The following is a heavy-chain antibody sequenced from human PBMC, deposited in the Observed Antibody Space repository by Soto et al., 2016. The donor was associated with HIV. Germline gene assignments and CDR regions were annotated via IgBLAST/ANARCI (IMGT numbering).Heavy chain of an antibody. D-gene: IGHD2-15*01. J-gene: IGHJ3*02. CDR3: ARVGSGILSGSTGDAFDI. CDR1: GYTFTDYY. CDR2: INPNNGAT. V-gene: IGHV1-2*07. Sequence: QVQLVQSGAEVKKPGASLKVSCKTSGYTFTDYYMQWVRQAPGQGLEWMGWINPNNGATKYSHKFQGRLTMTRDTSISTAYMELSSLRSDDTAVYYCARVGSGILSGSTGDAFDIWGQGTMVTVSS.